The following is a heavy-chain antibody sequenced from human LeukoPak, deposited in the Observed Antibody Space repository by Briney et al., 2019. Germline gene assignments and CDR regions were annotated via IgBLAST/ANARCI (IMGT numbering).Heavy chain of an antibody. Sequence: SETLSLTCIVSGGSISSSLSCWGWIRQPPGKGLEWIGSIHYSGSIYYNPFLKSRVTISADTSKNQISLKLSSVTAADTAVYFCARRHKSSSWSFDPWGQGTLVTVSS. V-gene: IGHV4-39*01. CDR3: ARRHKSSSWSFDP. J-gene: IGHJ5*02. CDR2: IHYSGSI. D-gene: IGHD6-13*01. CDR1: GGSISSSLSC.